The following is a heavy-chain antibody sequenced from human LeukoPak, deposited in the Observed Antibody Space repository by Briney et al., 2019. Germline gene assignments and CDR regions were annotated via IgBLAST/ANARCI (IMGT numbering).Heavy chain of an antibody. V-gene: IGHV1-18*01. CDR3: ARAGNSGWSGFDY. Sequence: ASVKVSCKASGYTFTTYAISWVRQAPGQGLEWMGWISAYNGNTNYAQKLQGRVTMTTDTSTSTAYVELRSLRSDDTAVYYCARAGNSGWSGFDYWGQGTLVTVSS. CDR1: GYTFTTYA. J-gene: IGHJ4*02. CDR2: ISAYNGNT. D-gene: IGHD6-19*01.